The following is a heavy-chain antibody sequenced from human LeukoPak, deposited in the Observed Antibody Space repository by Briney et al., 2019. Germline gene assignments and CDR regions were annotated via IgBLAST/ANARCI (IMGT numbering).Heavy chain of an antibody. Sequence: ASVKVSCKASGYTFTSYGISWVRQAPGQGLEWMGWISAYNGNKNYAQKLQGRVTMTTDTSTSTAYMELRSLRSDDTAVYYCARVLYASRVLRYFDWLHPFDYWGQGTLVTVSS. CDR2: ISAYNGNK. CDR3: ARVLYASRVLRYFDWLHPFDY. CDR1: GYTFTSYG. V-gene: IGHV1-18*01. J-gene: IGHJ4*02. D-gene: IGHD3-9*01.